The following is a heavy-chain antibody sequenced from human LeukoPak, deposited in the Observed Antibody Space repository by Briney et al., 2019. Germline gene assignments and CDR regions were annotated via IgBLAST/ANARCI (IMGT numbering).Heavy chain of an antibody. V-gene: IGHV4-4*07. CDR1: GGSISRYY. J-gene: IGHJ6*03. Sequence: SETLSLTCTVSGGSISRYYWSWIRQPAGKGLEWIGRIYTSGSTNYNPSLKSRVTMSVDTSKNQFSLKLSSVTAADTAVYYCAREVARRYYYYYMDVWGKGTTVTVSS. CDR2: IYTSGST. CDR3: AREVARRYYYYYMDV. D-gene: IGHD2-15*01.